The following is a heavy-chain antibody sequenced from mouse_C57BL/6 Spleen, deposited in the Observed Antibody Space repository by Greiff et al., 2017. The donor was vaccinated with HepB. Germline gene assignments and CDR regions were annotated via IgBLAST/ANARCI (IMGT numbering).Heavy chain of an antibody. D-gene: IGHD2-3*01. CDR2: ISDGGSYT. V-gene: IGHV5-4*01. Sequence: EVHLVESGGGLVKPGGSLKLSCAASGFTFSSYAMSWVRQTPEKRLEWVATISDGGSYTYYPDNVKGRFTISRDNAKNNLYLQKSHLKSEDTAMYYCASDGYYLDYWGQGTTLTVSS. CDR1: GFTFSSYA. CDR3: ASDGYYLDY. J-gene: IGHJ2*01.